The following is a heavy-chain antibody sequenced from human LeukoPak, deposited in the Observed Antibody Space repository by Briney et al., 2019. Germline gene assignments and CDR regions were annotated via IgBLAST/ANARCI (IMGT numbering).Heavy chain of an antibody. V-gene: IGHV1-18*01. D-gene: IGHD3-10*01. CDR2: ISAYNGNT. CDR1: GYTFTSYG. CDR3: AREAGSGSYNFNWFDP. Sequence: ASVKVSCKASGYTFTSYGISWVRQAPGQGLEWMGWISAYNGNTNYAQKLQGRVTMTTDTSTSTAYMELRSLRSDDTAVYYCAREAGSGSYNFNWFDPWGRGTLVTVSS. J-gene: IGHJ5*02.